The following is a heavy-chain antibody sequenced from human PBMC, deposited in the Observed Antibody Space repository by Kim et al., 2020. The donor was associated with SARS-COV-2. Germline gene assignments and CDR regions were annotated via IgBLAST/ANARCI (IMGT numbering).Heavy chain of an antibody. D-gene: IGHD1-26*01. V-gene: IGHV3-9*01. J-gene: IGHJ4*02. CDR3: ATSGSYDFDY. CDR2: ISWNSGSI. Sequence: GGSLRLSCAASGFTFDDYAMHWVRQAPGKGLEWVSGISWNSGSIGYADSVKGRFTISRDNAKNSLYLQMNSLRAEDTALYYCATSGSYDFDYWGQGTLVT. CDR1: GFTFDDYA.